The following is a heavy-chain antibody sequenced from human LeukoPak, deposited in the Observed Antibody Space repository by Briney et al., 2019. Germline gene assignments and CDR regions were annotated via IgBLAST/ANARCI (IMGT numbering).Heavy chain of an antibody. CDR3: ARGPYGTGGHFDF. CDR1: GSTFSSYD. D-gene: IGHD3-10*01. Sequence: ASVKVSCKASGSTFSSYDINWVRQATGQGLEWMGWMDPNSGGTGYTPRFQGRVTMTRDTSISTAYMELSSLRSEDTAVYYCARGPYGTGGHFDFWGQGTLVTVSS. J-gene: IGHJ4*02. V-gene: IGHV1-8*02. CDR2: MDPNSGGT.